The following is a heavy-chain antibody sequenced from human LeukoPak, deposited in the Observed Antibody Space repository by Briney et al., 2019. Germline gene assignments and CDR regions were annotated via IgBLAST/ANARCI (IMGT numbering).Heavy chain of an antibody. CDR3: ARGTGYYNRWFDP. CDR2: INHSGST. Sequence: PETLSLTCAVYGGSFSGYYWSWIRQPPGKGLEWIGEINHSGSTNYNPSLKSRVTISVDTSKNQFSLKLSSVTAADTAVYYCARGTGYYNRWFDPWGQGTLVTVSS. V-gene: IGHV4-34*01. D-gene: IGHD3-9*01. J-gene: IGHJ5*02. CDR1: GGSFSGYY.